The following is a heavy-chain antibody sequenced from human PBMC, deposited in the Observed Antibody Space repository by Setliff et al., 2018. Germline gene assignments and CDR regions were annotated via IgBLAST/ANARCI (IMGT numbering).Heavy chain of an antibody. J-gene: IGHJ4*02. CDR3: ARAGMAASNRKGVFEF. D-gene: IGHD3-10*01. V-gene: IGHV1-3*01. CDR2: ISGGDGNT. CDR1: GYSFTTYG. Sequence: ASVKVSCKASGYSFTTYGMHWVRQAPGQRPEWMGWISGGDGNTKYSQKFQDRLTITRDTSATTGYMELSSLRSEDTAVYYCARAGMAASNRKGVFEFWGQGTLVTVSS.